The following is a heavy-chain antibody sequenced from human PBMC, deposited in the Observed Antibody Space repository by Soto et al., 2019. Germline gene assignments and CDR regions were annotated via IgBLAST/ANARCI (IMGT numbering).Heavy chain of an antibody. J-gene: IGHJ4*02. D-gene: IGHD2-15*01. CDR3: AKTKGNYCSGGRCYYFEK. CDR1: VFSFSNYA. CDR2: ISGNAGRT. V-gene: IGHV3-23*01. Sequence: PVGSLRLSCASSVFSFSNYAVGCVRHTPGKWLEWVSVISGNAGRTYYADSVKGRFTISRDNSRETLSLQMDSVRGEDTATYYCAKTKGNYCSGGRCYYFEKWGQGVLVIVSS.